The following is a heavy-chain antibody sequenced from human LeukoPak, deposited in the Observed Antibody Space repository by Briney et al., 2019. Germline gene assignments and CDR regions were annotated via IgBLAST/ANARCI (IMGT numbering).Heavy chain of an antibody. D-gene: IGHD1-1*01. CDR3: AKVYRGYNWNGPTVDY. CDR2: ISVSGENT. Sequence: GRSLRLSCAASGFTFRSYGMHWVRQAPGEGLEWVSGISVSGENTYYTESVKGRFTISRDNSKNTLYLQMNSLRAEDTAVYYCAKVYRGYNWNGPTVDYWGQGTLVTVSS. CDR1: GFTFRSYG. V-gene: IGHV3-23*01. J-gene: IGHJ4*02.